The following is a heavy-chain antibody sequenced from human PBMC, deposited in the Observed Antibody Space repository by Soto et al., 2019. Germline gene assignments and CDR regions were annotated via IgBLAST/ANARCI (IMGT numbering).Heavy chain of an antibody. V-gene: IGHV3-7*01. CDR3: ARDIPKGAYYLDY. Sequence: GGSLRLSCSASGFTISNYWMTWVRQAPGKGLERVANIAEDGTETEYHYVDSVKGRFTISRDNAKNSVYLQMNSLRAEDTAVYFCARDIPKGAYYLDYWGQGTLVNVSS. J-gene: IGHJ4*02. CDR2: IAEDGTETEY. D-gene: IGHD1-26*01. CDR1: GFTISNYW.